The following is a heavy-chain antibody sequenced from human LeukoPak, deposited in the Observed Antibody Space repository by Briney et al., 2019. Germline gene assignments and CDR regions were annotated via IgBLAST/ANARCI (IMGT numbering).Heavy chain of an antibody. CDR3: ASPPREYYYDSSGGRGQRPFDI. CDR1: GGSISSYY. D-gene: IGHD3-22*01. Sequence: SETLSLTCTVSGGSISSYYWSWIRQPAGKGLEWIGRIYTSGSTNYNPSLKSRVTMSVDTSKNQFSLKLSSVTAADTAVYYCASPPREYYYDSSGGRGQRPFDIWGQGTMVTVSS. CDR2: IYTSGST. V-gene: IGHV4-4*07. J-gene: IGHJ3*02.